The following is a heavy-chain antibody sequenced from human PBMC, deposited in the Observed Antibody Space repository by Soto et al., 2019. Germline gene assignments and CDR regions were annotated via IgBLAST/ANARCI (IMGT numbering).Heavy chain of an antibody. CDR1: GGSISSSSYY. Sequence: QLQLQESGPGLVKPSETLSLTCSVSGGSISSSSYYWGWIRQPPGKGLEWVGSIYSIVSTYYNPSPKSRVSISVDTSKNQFSLKLRSVTAADTAMYYCARLGIYGSGSYPDYWGQGTLVTVSS. CDR3: ARLGIYGSGSYPDY. D-gene: IGHD3-10*01. J-gene: IGHJ4*02. V-gene: IGHV4-39*01. CDR2: IYSIVST.